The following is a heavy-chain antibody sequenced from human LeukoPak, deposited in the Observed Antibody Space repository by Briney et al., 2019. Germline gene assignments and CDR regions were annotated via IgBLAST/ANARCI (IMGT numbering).Heavy chain of an antibody. CDR1: GGSIGSSSYN. CDR2: IYYSGST. CDR3: ARRVVQAGMDV. V-gene: IGHV4-39*01. J-gene: IGHJ6*02. D-gene: IGHD6-6*01. Sequence: SETLSLTCTVSGGSIGSSSYNWGWIRQPPGKGLEWIGSIYYSGSTYYNPSLKSRGTISVDTSKNQFSLNLSSVTAADTAVYYCARRVVQAGMDVWDQGTTVTVSS.